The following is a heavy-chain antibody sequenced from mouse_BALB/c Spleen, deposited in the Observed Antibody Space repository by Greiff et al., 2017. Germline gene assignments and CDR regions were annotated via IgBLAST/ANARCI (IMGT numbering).Heavy chain of an antibody. V-gene: IGHV4-1*02. CDR3: ARDYRYDRAWFAY. J-gene: IGHJ3*01. CDR2: INPDSSTI. Sequence: EVKVIESGGGLVQPGGSLKLSCAASGFDFSRYWMSWVRQAPGKGLEWIGEINPDSSTINYTPSLKDKFIISRDNAKNTLYLQMSKVRSEDTALYYCARDYRYDRAWFAYWGQGTLVTVSA. D-gene: IGHD2-14*01. CDR1: GFDFSRYW.